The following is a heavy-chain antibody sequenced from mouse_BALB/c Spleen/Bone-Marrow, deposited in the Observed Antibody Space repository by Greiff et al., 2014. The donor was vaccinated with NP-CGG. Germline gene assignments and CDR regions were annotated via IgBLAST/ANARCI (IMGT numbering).Heavy chain of an antibody. CDR1: GYAFTDRW. J-gene: IGHJ4*01. D-gene: IGHD2-4*01. CDR2: IDTSDSYT. V-gene: IGHV1-69*01. Sequence: QVQLKESGTELVMPGASVKMSCKASGYAFTDRWIHWVKQRPGRGLEWIGAIDTSDSYTNYNQKFKGKATLTVDESSSTAYIHLSSLTSEDSAVYYCARGGDDFSLDYWGQRTSVTVSS. CDR3: ARGGDDFSLDY.